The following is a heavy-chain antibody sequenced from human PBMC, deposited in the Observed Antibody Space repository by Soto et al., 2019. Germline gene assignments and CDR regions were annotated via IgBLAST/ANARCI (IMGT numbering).Heavy chain of an antibody. CDR2: ISWNSGSI. CDR3: AKARSYYHYDYLDV. J-gene: IGHJ6*03. V-gene: IGHV3-9*01. CDR1: GFTFDDYA. Sequence: SLRLSCAASGFTFDDYAMHWVRQAPGKVLEWVSGISWNSGSIGYADSVKGRFTISRDNAKNSLYLQMNSLRAEDTALYYCAKARSYYHYDYLDVWGKGTTVTGSS.